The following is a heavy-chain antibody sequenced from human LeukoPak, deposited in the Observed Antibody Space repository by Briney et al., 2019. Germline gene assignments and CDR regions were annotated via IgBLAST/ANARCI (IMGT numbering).Heavy chain of an antibody. CDR3: ARVGGYWTNYFDY. J-gene: IGHJ4*02. CDR2: INPNSGGT. D-gene: IGHD3-22*01. CDR1: GYTFTGYH. V-gene: IGHV1-2*02. Sequence: GASVKVSCKASGYTFTGYHMHWVRQAPGQGLEWMGWINPNSGGTNYAQKFQGRVTMTRDTSISTAYMQLSRLRSDDTAVYYCARVGGYWTNYFDYWGQGTLVTVSS.